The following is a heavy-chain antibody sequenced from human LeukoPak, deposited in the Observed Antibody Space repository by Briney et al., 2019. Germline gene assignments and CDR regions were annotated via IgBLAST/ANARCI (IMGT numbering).Heavy chain of an antibody. CDR1: GVTISSYH. V-gene: IGHV4-59*08. J-gene: IGHJ3*02. D-gene: IGHD3-22*01. CDR3: ACLTTADAFDI. CDR2: LYNSGTT. Sequence: SETLSLTCSVSGVTISSYHWSWLPQPPGKGLEGFGYLYNSGTTNYHTSLKSRITISVNTSNNHFSLKLRPVTAAHAAVYYWACLTTADAFDIWGQGTMVTVSS.